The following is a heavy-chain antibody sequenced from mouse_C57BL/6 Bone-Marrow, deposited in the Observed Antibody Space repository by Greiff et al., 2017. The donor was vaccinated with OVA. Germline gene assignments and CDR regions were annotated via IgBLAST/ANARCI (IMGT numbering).Heavy chain of an antibody. J-gene: IGHJ3*01. Sequence: QVQLQQSGAELVKPGASVKISCKASGYAFSSYWMNWVKQRPGKGLEWIGQIYPGDGDTNYNGKFKGKATLTADKSSSTAYMQLSSLTSEDSAVYFCARVKCYDGYMAWFAYWGQGTLVTVSA. CDR2: IYPGDGDT. CDR1: GYAFSSYW. V-gene: IGHV1-80*01. CDR3: ARVKCYDGYMAWFAY. D-gene: IGHD2-3*01.